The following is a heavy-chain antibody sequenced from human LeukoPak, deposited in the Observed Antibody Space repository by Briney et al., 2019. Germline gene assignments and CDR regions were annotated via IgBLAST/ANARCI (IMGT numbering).Heavy chain of an antibody. CDR3: AKDPFSSSSYFDY. J-gene: IGHJ4*02. V-gene: IGHV3-30*18. D-gene: IGHD6-6*01. CDR1: GFTFSSYG. CDR2: ISYDGSNK. Sequence: AGGSLRLSCAASGFTFSSYGMHWVRQAPGKGLEWVVVISYDGSNKYYADSVKGRFTISRDNSKNTLYLQMNSLRAEDTAVYYCAKDPFSSSSYFDYWGQGTLVTVSS.